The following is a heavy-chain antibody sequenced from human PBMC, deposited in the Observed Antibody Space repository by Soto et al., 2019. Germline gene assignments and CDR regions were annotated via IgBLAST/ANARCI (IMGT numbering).Heavy chain of an antibody. CDR3: ARTRYILAATTLDY. D-gene: IGHD1-26*01. CDR1: GYSFTTYW. J-gene: IGHJ4*02. CDR2: IYPGDSDT. Sequence: GESLKISCKGSGYSFTTYWIAWVRQMPGKGLEWMGIIYPGDSDTKYSPSFQGQVTISADKSINTAYLQWSSLKASDTAMYYCARTRYILAATTLDYWGQGTLVTVSS. V-gene: IGHV5-51*01.